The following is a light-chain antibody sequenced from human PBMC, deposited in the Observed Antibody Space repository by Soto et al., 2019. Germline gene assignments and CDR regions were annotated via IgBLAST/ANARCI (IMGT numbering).Light chain of an antibody. J-gene: IGKJ1*01. Sequence: DIQMTQSPSSLSASVGDSLTITCRASQSISTYLHWYQQQPGKAPKLLIYAASNLQGGVPSRFSGSGSVTEFALTIDWVKPEDIATYCCQRGYSTPWTFGQGTKVDIK. CDR2: AAS. V-gene: IGKV1-39*02. CDR1: QSISTY. CDR3: QRGYSTPWT.